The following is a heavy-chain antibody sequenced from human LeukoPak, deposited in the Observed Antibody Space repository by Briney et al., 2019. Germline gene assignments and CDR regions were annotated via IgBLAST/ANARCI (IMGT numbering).Heavy chain of an antibody. CDR2: FDTEDGET. J-gene: IGHJ5*02. CDR3: ARDNSVRDEAWWFNP. V-gene: IGHV1-24*01. D-gene: IGHD5-24*01. Sequence: ASVKVSCKVSGYTLTELSMHWVRQAPGKGLEWMGGFDTEDGETIYAQKFQGRVTMTEDTSTDTAYMELSSLRSEDTAVYYCARDNSVRDEAWWFNPWGQGTLVTVSS. CDR1: GYTLTELS.